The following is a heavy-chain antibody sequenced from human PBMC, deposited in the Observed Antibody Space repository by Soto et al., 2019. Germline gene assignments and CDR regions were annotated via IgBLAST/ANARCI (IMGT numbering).Heavy chain of an antibody. CDR1: GFIFGDYW. D-gene: IGHD2-15*01. CDR3: TKARCSGNPCYVPDY. V-gene: IGHV3-7*05. Sequence: GGSLRLSCAASGFIFGDYWMSWIRQAPGKGLEWVANTRQDGGEKYFVDSVQGRFIISRDNSKNTLYLQMNSLRAEDTATYYCTKARCSGNPCYVPDYWGHGTLVTVSS. J-gene: IGHJ4*01. CDR2: TRQDGGEK.